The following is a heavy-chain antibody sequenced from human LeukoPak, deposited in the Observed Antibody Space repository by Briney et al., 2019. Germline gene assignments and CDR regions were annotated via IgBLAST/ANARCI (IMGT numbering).Heavy chain of an antibody. CDR3: ASTVTQQLGFDY. CDR2: IYHSGST. J-gene: IGHJ4*02. V-gene: IGHV4-30-2*01. D-gene: IGHD4-11*01. Sequence: SETLSLTCTVSGGSISSGSYYWSWIRQPPGKGLEWIGYIYHSGSTYYNPSLKSRVTISVDRSKNQFSLKLSSVTAADTAVYYCASTVTQQLGFDYWGQGTLVTVSS. CDR1: GGSISSGSYY.